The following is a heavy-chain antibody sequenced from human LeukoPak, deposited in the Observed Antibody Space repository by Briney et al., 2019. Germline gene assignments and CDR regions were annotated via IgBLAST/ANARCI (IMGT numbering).Heavy chain of an antibody. D-gene: IGHD2-15*01. J-gene: IGHJ4*02. CDR3: AKGGCRGTCNPLAY. V-gene: IGHV3-23*01. CDR2: SGDSDGST. Sequence: GGSLRLSCAASGFTFSGSGMSWVRQAPGKGLEWISRSGDSDGSTYYADSLKGRFTISRDNSKNTLYLQMNSLRAEDTAVYYCAKGGCRGTCNPLAYWGQGALVTVSP. CDR1: GFTFSGSG.